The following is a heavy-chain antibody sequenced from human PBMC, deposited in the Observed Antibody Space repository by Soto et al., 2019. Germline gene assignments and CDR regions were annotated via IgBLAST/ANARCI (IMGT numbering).Heavy chain of an antibody. CDR2: ISAYNGNT. CDR1: GYTFTSYG. D-gene: IGHD3-10*01. V-gene: IGHV1-18*01. CDR3: ARSRNMVRGVIIFYGMDV. Sequence: ASVKVSCKASGYTFTSYGISWVRQAPGQGLEWMGWISAYNGNTNYAQKLRGRVTMTTDTSTSTAYMELRSLRSDDTAVYYCARSRNMVRGVIIFYGMDVWGQGTTVTVSS. J-gene: IGHJ6*02.